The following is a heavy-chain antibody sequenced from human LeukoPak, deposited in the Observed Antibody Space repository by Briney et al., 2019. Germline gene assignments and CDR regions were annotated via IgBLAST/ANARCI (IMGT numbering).Heavy chain of an antibody. Sequence: GGSLRLSCVASGLSVINYAMTWVRQAPGKGLEWVSSINSGSAGSTSYADPVRGRSTISRDNSKNTLYLQMNNLRADDTAIYFCVGVRYNYDLSAYWGQGTLVIVSS. J-gene: IGHJ4*02. CDR2: INSGSAGST. CDR1: GLSVINYA. D-gene: IGHD1-1*01. V-gene: IGHV3-23*01. CDR3: VGVRYNYDLSAY.